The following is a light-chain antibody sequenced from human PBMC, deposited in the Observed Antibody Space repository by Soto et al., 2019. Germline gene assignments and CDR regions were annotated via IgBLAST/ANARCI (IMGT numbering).Light chain of an antibody. J-gene: IGKJ4*01. V-gene: IGKV3-20*01. CDR1: QSVTSSS. Sequence: EIVLTQSPGTLSLSPGERATLSCRPSQSVTSSSLAWYQQKPGQAPGLLIYAASSRATGIPDRFSGSGSGTDFTLTISRLEPEDFAVYYCQQYGSSPFTFGGGTKVDIK. CDR3: QQYGSSPFT. CDR2: AAS.